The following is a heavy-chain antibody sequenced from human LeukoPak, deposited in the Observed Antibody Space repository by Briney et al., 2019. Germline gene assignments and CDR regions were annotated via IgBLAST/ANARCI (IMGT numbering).Heavy chain of an antibody. CDR2: IYYSGST. D-gene: IGHD2-2*01. Sequence: SETLSLTCTVSGASISSGGHHWSWIRQHPGKGLEWIGYIYYSGSTYYNPSLKSRVTMSVDTSKNQFSLNLSSVTAADTAVYYCARGGVPAAIAYWGQGTLVTVSS. CDR1: GASISSGGHH. CDR3: ARGGVPAAIAY. V-gene: IGHV4-31*03. J-gene: IGHJ4*02.